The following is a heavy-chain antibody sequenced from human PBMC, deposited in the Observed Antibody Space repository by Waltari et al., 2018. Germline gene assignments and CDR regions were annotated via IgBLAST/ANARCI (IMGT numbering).Heavy chain of an antibody. CDR3: ARGVIVVVPAAIYYYGMDV. D-gene: IGHD2-2*01. V-gene: IGHV4-61*02. Sequence: QVQLQESGPGLVKPSQNLSLTCPVSGGSISSGSYYGTWIRQPAGKGLEWIGRIFPSGSPNYTPSLKSRVTISVDTSKTQFSLKLSSVTAADTAVYYCARGVIVVVPAAIYYYGMDVWGQGTTVTVSS. J-gene: IGHJ6*02. CDR2: IFPSGSP. CDR1: GGSISSGSYY.